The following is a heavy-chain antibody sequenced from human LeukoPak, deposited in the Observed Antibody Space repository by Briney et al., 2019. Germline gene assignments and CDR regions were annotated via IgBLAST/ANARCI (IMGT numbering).Heavy chain of an antibody. Sequence: AGGSLRLSCAASRFTFRSYGMHWVRQAPGKGLEWVAFIRYDGSHKYYADSVKGRCTISRDNSENTLYLQMNSLRVEDTAVYYCASLAKDQVGATDGVDYWGQGTLVTVSS. D-gene: IGHD1-26*01. V-gene: IGHV3-30*02. CDR2: IRYDGSHK. CDR1: RFTFRSYG. CDR3: ASLAKDQVGATDGVDY. J-gene: IGHJ4*02.